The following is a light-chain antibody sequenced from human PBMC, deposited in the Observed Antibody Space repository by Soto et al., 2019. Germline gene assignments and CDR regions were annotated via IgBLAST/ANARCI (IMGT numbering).Light chain of an antibody. CDR2: GAS. CDR1: QGISNN. J-gene: IGKJ1*01. CDR3: QKYDSSPLT. Sequence: DIQMTQSPSSLSASVGDRVTITCRASQGISNNLAWYQQKPGKVPQLLIYGASTLQSGVPSRFSGSRSGTDFTLAIRSLQPEDGATYYCQKYDSSPLTFGQGTKVEFK. V-gene: IGKV1-27*01.